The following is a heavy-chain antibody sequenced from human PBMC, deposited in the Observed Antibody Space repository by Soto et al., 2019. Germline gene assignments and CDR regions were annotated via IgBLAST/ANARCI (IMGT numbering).Heavy chain of an antibody. Sequence: GGSLRLSCAASGLTFSRYDMHCVRQAPCKGLEWVAGVSYDGNNQYYADSVKGRFTISRDDSRNTLYLQMNSLRTGDTAVYYCAREETIFGVGPFHYWGQGNLVTVS. CDR2: VSYDGNNQ. CDR3: AREETIFGVGPFHY. V-gene: IGHV3-30*03. D-gene: IGHD3-3*01. J-gene: IGHJ4*02. CDR1: GLTFSRYD.